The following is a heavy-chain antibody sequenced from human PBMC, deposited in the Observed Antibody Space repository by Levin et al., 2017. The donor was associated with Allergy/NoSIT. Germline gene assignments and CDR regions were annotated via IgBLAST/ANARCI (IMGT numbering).Heavy chain of an antibody. Sequence: SVKVSCKASGGTFSSYTISWVRQAPGQGLEWMGRIIPILGIANYAQKFQGRVTITADKSTSTAYMELSSLRSEDTAVYYCARDAHLRDIVVVVACAFDIWGQGTMVTVSS. V-gene: IGHV1-69*04. D-gene: IGHD2-15*01. CDR2: IIPILGIA. CDR1: GGTFSSYT. J-gene: IGHJ3*02. CDR3: ARDAHLRDIVVVVACAFDI.